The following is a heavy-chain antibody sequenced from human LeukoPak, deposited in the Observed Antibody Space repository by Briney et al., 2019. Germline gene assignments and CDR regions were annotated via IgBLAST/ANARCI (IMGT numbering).Heavy chain of an antibody. CDR3: TKERGGGGRRINLMVGGYGP. D-gene: IGHD3-22*01. J-gene: IGHJ5*02. Sequence: GGSLRLSCAGSGFTFSGVAMHWVRQAPGKGLEWVAAISYHGRDKYYADAVSGRFTISRDNSKNTLHLEMNSLRTDDTAVYYCTKERGGGGRRINLMVGGYGPWGQGTQVTVSS. CDR2: ISYHGRDK. CDR1: GFTFSGVA. V-gene: IGHV3-30*04.